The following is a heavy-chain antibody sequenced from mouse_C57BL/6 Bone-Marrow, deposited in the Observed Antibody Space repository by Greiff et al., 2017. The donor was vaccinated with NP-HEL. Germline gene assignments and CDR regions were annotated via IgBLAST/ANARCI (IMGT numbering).Heavy chain of an antibody. J-gene: IGHJ4*01. CDR3: ARVITTLMDY. V-gene: IGHV1-55*01. CDR2: IYPGSGST. D-gene: IGHD2-4*01. Sequence: VQLQQPVAELVKPGASVKMSCKASGYTFTSYWITWVKQRPGQGLEWIGDIYPGSGSTNYNEKFKSKATLTVDTSSSTAYMHLSSLTSEDSAVYYCARVITTLMDYWGQGTSVTVSS. CDR1: GYTFTSYW.